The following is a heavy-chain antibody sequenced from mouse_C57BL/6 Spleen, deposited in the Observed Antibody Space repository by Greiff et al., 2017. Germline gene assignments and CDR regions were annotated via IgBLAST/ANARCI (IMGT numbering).Heavy chain of an antibody. Sequence: VQLKEPGAELVKPGASVKMSCKASGYTFTSYWITWVKQRPGQGLEWIGDIYPGSGSTNYNEKFKSKATLTVDTSSSTAYMQLSSLTSEDSAVYYCARYDYGDFDYWGQGTTLTVSS. J-gene: IGHJ2*01. D-gene: IGHD2-4*01. V-gene: IGHV1-55*01. CDR2: IYPGSGST. CDR3: ARYDYGDFDY. CDR1: GYTFTSYW.